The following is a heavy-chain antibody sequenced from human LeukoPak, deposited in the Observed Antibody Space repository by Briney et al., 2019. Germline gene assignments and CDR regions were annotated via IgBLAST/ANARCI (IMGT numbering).Heavy chain of an antibody. J-gene: IGHJ4*02. V-gene: IGHV3-23*01. CDR2: IGATGGDL. CDR3: AKYLAAGKFYFDY. Sequence: PGGSLRLSCAASGFPFSSYAMTWVRQAPGKGLEWVSAIGATGGDLYYADSVEGRFTISRDNSKNTLYLQIHSLRAEDTAIYYCAKYLAAGKFYFDYWGQGTLVTVSS. CDR1: GFPFSSYA. D-gene: IGHD6-13*01.